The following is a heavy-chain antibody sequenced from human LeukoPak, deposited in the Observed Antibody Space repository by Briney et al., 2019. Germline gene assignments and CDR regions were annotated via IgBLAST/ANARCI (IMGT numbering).Heavy chain of an antibody. J-gene: IGHJ6*03. CDR1: GGSISSYY. V-gene: IGHV4-59*01. D-gene: IGHD1-26*01. CDR3: ARESGSHDEVHYYMDV. CDR2: IYYSGRT. Sequence: SETLSFTCTVSGGSISSYYWSWIRQPPGKGLEWIGHIYYSGRTNHNPSLKSRVTISVDASKNQFSLKLSSVTAADTAVYYCARESGSHDEVHYYMDVWGKGTTVTVSS.